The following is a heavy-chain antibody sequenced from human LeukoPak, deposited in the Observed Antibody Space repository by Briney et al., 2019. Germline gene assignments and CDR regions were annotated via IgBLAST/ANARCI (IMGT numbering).Heavy chain of an antibody. CDR2: IIPIFGTA. V-gene: IGHV1-69*06. J-gene: IGHJ4*02. Sequence: VASVKVSCKASGGSFSSYAISWVRQGPGQGLEWMGGIIPIFGTANYAQKFQGRVTITADKSTSTAYMELRSLRSEDTAVYYCARSYLAGTGYYFDYWGQGTLVSVSS. CDR3: ARSYLAGTGYYFDY. D-gene: IGHD6-19*01. CDR1: GGSFSSYA.